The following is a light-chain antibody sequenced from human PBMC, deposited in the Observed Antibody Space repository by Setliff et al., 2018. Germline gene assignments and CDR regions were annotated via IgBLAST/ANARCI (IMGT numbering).Light chain of an antibody. V-gene: IGKV1-17*03. Sequence: DIQMTQSPSAMSASVGDRVIITCRASQGIDNYVAWFQQKPGKAPKRLIYDGSTLQSGVPSRFSGRGFGREFTLTISNLQPEDFATYYCLQHSDYPRSFGQGTKVDIK. CDR3: LQHSDYPRS. CDR2: DGS. CDR1: QGIDNY. J-gene: IGKJ1*01.